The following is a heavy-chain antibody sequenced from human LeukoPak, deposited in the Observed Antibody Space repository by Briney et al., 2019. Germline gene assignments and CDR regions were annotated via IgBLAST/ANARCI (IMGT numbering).Heavy chain of an antibody. CDR3: AKDFGGSGDFWSGYYDYYFYGMDV. D-gene: IGHD3-3*01. CDR1: GFIFSSYA. Sequence: GGSLRLSCEVSGFIFSSYAMYWVRQAPGKGLDWMAVISYDASNQYYADSVKGRFTISRDNSKNTLFLQMNSLKAEDTAAYYCAKDFGGSGDFWSGYYDYYFYGMDVWGHGPTVTVSS. J-gene: IGHJ6*02. CDR2: ISYDASNQ. V-gene: IGHV3-30*18.